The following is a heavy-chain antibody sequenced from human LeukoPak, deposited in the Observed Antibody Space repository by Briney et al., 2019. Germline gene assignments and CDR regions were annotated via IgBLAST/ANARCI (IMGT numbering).Heavy chain of an antibody. CDR2: IYSGGST. V-gene: IGHV3-66*01. CDR1: GFTVSSNY. Sequence: GGSLRLSCAASGFTVSSNYMSWVRQAPGKGLEWVSVIYSGGSTYYADSVKGRFTISRDNSKNTLYPQMNSLRAEDTAVYYCARDQRSSGWYDYWGQGTLVTVSS. CDR3: ARDQRSSGWYDY. J-gene: IGHJ4*02. D-gene: IGHD6-19*01.